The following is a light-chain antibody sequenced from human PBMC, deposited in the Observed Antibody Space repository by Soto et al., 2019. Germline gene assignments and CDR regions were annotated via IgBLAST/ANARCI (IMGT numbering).Light chain of an antibody. V-gene: IGKV3-15*01. Sequence: EIVLTESPGTLSLSPGERATLSCRASQSVTSNYLAWYQQKPGQAPRLLFFGASIRAAGVPVRFSGSGSETEFTLTIRSLQSEDFALYYCHQYNNWPWTFGQGTKVDIK. CDR3: HQYNNWPWT. CDR2: GAS. CDR1: QSVTSN. J-gene: IGKJ1*01.